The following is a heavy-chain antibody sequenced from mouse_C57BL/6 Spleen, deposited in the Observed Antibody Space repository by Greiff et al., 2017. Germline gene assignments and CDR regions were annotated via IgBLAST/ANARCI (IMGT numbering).Heavy chain of an antibody. V-gene: IGHV6-3*01. J-gene: IGHJ3*01. D-gene: IGHD4-1*01. CDR3: TELGGAY. Sequence: EVQGVESGGGLVQPGGSMKLSCVASGFTFSNYWMNWVRQSPEKGLEWVAQIRLKSDNYATHYAESVKGRFTISRDDSKSRVYLQMNNLRAEDTGIYYCTELGGAYWGQGTLVTVSA. CDR2: IRLKSDNYAT. CDR1: GFTFSNYW.